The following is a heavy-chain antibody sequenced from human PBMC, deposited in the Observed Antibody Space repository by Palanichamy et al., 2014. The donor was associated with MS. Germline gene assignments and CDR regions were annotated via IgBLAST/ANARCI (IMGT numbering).Heavy chain of an antibody. CDR3: ATLMSSSGADH. D-gene: IGHD6-6*01. CDR1: VGSFSDYY. CDR2: INHSGNT. V-gene: IGHV4-34*01. J-gene: IGHJ4*02. Sequence: VQLQQWGAGLLKPSETLSLTCGVYVGSFSDYYWSWIRQPPGMGLEWIGEINHSGNTNYNSSLKSRVTISVDTSKNQLSLKVSSVTAADTAVYYCATLMSSSGADHWGQGTLVTVSS.